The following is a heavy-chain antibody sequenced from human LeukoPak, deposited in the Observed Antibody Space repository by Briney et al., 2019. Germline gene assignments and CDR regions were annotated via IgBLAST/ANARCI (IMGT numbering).Heavy chain of an antibody. CDR2: ISGSGVIP. V-gene: IGHV3-23*01. D-gene: IGHD3-16*01. CDR1: GFTFSSYA. Sequence: PGGSLRLSCAASGFTFSSYAMSWVRQAPGKGLEWVSAISGSGVIPYYADSVKGRFTVSRDNAENSLYLQMNSLRAEDTAVYYCVRDGGAVGNMDYWGQGTLLTVSS. CDR3: VRDGGAVGNMDY. J-gene: IGHJ4*02.